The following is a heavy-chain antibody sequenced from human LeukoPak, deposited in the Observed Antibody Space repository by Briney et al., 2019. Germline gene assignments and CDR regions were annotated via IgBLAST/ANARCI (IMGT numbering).Heavy chain of an antibody. V-gene: IGHV3-30*04. J-gene: IGHJ6*02. Sequence: GGSLRLSCAASEFTFSSYAMHWVRQAPGKGLEWVAVISYDGSSKYYADSVKGRFTISRDNSKNTLYLQMNSLRAEDTAVYYCARDRPVYYDFWSGYYTSYYGMDVWGQGTTVTVSS. CDR1: EFTFSSYA. D-gene: IGHD3-3*01. CDR2: ISYDGSSK. CDR3: ARDRPVYYDFWSGYYTSYYGMDV.